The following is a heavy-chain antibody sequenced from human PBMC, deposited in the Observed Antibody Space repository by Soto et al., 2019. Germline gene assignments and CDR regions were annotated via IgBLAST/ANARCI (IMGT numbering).Heavy chain of an antibody. CDR2: ISSSSSTI. D-gene: IGHD6-19*01. J-gene: IGHJ4*02. CDR3: ARTTAVAGTPEFDY. Sequence: GGSLRLSCAASGFTFSSYSMNWVRQAPGKGLEWVSYISSSSSTIYYADSVKGRFTISRDNANNTLYLQLSSLRPEDTAVYYCARTTAVAGTPEFDYWGQGALVTVSS. V-gene: IGHV3-48*01. CDR1: GFTFSSYS.